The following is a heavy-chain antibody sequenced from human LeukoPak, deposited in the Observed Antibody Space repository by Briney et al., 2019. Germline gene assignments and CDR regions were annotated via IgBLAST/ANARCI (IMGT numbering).Heavy chain of an antibody. CDR3: ARGSRSRYYYDSSGYLDY. D-gene: IGHD3-22*01. Sequence: GRSLRLSGAASGFIFSSYGMHWVRQAPGKGLEWVAVIWYDGSNKYYADSVEGRFTISRDNSKNTLYLQMNSLRAEDTAVYYCARGSRSRYYYDSSGYLDYWGQGTLVTVSS. CDR1: GFIFSSYG. J-gene: IGHJ4*02. CDR2: IWYDGSNK. V-gene: IGHV3-33*01.